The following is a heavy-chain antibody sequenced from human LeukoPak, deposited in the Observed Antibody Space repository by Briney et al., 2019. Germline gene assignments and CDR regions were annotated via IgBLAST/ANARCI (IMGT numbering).Heavy chain of an antibody. J-gene: IGHJ6*03. CDR3: AIDGAWGAGYMDV. Sequence: GGSLRLSCAASGFTFSSYGIYWIRQVPGKGLEWVAFIRSDGSNKDYADSVKVRFTISRDNSKNTLYLQMNSLRAEATAVYYCAIDGAWGAGYMDVWGKGTTVTVSS. D-gene: IGHD1-26*01. V-gene: IGHV3-30*02. CDR1: GFTFSSYG. CDR2: IRSDGSNK.